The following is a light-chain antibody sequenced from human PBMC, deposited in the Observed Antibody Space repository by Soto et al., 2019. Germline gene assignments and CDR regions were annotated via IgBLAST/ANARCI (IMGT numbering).Light chain of an antibody. CDR1: SSDVGNYKY. CDR3: SSYAGSNLWV. Sequence: QSALTQSPSASGSPGQSVTISCTGTSSDVGNYKYVSWYQQHPGKAPNLMIYEVSKRPSGVPDRVSGSKSGNTASLTVSGLQVEDEADYYCSSYAGSNLWVFGGGTKLTVL. J-gene: IGLJ3*02. CDR2: EVS. V-gene: IGLV2-8*01.